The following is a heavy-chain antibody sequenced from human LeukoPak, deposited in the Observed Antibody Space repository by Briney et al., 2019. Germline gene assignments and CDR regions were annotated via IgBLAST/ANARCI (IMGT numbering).Heavy chain of an antibody. J-gene: IGHJ4*02. V-gene: IGHV3-66*01. CDR1: EFSVGSNY. CDR3: ARGPSGYHST. Sequence: GGSLRLSCAASEFSVGSNYMTWVRQAPGKGLEWVSLIYSGGSTYYADSVKGRFTISRDNSRNTLYLQMNSLRAEDTAVYYCARGPSGYHSTGGQGTLVTVSS. D-gene: IGHD5-12*01. CDR2: IYSGGST.